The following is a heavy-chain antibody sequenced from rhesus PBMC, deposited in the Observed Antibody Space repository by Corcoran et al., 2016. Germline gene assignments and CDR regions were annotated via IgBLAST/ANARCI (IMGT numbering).Heavy chain of an antibody. CDR3: ARDRIGIAAAGPPQYYFDY. Sequence: QVQLQESGPGLVKPSETLSLTCAVSGGSISDDYYWSWIRQPPGKGLEWIGYIYGSGGGTNYNPPLKNRVTISMDTSKNQFSLKLSSVTAADTAVYYCARDRIGIAAAGPPQYYFDYWGQGVLVTISS. CDR1: GGSISDDYY. CDR2: IYGSGGGT. D-gene: IGHD6S26*01. J-gene: IGHJ4*01. V-gene: IGHV4-106*01.